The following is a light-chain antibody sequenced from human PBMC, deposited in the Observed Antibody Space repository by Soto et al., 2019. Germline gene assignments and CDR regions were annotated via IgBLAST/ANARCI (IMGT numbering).Light chain of an antibody. V-gene: IGKV3-11*01. J-gene: IGKJ4*01. CDR3: QQRSNLPPLT. CDR2: DAS. Sequence: VLTQSPATLSLYPGERATLSCRASQSVSTYLAWYQQKPGQAPRLLIYDASNRATGIPARFSGSGSGTDFTLTISSLEPEDFAVYYCQQRSNLPPLTFGGRSIVAI. CDR1: QSVSTY.